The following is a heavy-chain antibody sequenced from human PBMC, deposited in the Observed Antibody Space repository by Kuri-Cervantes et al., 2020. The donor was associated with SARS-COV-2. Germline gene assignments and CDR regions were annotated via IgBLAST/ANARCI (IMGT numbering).Heavy chain of an antibody. V-gene: IGHV1-18*01. CDR3: ARVYCSGGSCYSLDY. CDR2: ISAYNGNT. J-gene: IGHJ4*02. D-gene: IGHD2-15*01. Sequence: ASVKVSCKASGYTFTSYGISWVRQAPGQGLEWMGWISAYNGNTNYAQKLQGRVTMTTDTSTSTAYMELRSLRSDDAAVYYCARVYCSGGSCYSLDYWGQRTLVTVSS. CDR1: GYTFTSYG.